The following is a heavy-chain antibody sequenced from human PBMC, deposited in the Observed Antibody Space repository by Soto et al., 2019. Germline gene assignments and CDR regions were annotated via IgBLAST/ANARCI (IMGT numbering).Heavy chain of an antibody. D-gene: IGHD3-16*01. J-gene: IGHJ3*02. CDR1: GFSLSNARMG. V-gene: IGHV2-26*01. Sequence: QVTLKESGPVLVKPTETLTLTFTVSGFSLSNARMGGSWISQPPGKALQLLAQIFSTEDKSYSTSLNSRLTISKETSKSQVGLTMTNMDPVDTATYYCARNLWELYDDAFDIWGQGTMVTVSS. CDR3: ARNLWELYDDAFDI. CDR2: IFSTEDK.